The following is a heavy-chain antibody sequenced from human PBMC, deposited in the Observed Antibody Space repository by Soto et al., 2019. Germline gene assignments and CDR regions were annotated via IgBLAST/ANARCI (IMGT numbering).Heavy chain of an antibody. Sequence: VGSLRLSCAASGFTFSSYTMHWVRQAPGKGLEWVSSISTGSSYIYYADSLKGRFTISRDNAGNSLYLQMNSLRAEDTAVYYCAREMKQLVQEGFLQHWGQGTLVTV. J-gene: IGHJ1*01. V-gene: IGHV3-21*01. CDR3: AREMKQLVQEGFLQH. D-gene: IGHD6-13*01. CDR1: GFTFSSYT. CDR2: ISTGSSYI.